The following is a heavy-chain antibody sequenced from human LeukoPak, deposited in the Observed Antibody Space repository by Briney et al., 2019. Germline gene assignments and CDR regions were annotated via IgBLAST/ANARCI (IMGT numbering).Heavy chain of an antibody. D-gene: IGHD6-6*01. CDR2: ISWNSGSI. CDR1: GFTFDDYA. CDR3: AKDRGIAARQHFDY. Sequence: GGSLRLSCAASGFTFDDYAMHWVRQAPGKGLEWVSGISWNSGSIGYADSVKGRFTISRDNVKNSLYLQMNSLRAEDTALYYCAKDRGIAARQHFDYWGQGTLVTVSS. V-gene: IGHV3-9*01. J-gene: IGHJ4*02.